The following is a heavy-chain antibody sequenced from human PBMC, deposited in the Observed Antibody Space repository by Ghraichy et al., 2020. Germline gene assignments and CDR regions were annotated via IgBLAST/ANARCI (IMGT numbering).Heavy chain of an antibody. D-gene: IGHD1-26*01. CDR1: GVSITSSY. Sequence: SETLSLTCTVSGVSITSSYWSWIRQVPGRGLECIGYIYYNGDPHGDPNYNPSLRSRVIMSLDTSRNHFSLKLSSVTAADTAIYYCTRGTREPVWGQGTLVTVSS. V-gene: IGHV4-59*01. J-gene: IGHJ4*02. CDR3: TRGTREPV. CDR2: IYYNGDPHGDP.